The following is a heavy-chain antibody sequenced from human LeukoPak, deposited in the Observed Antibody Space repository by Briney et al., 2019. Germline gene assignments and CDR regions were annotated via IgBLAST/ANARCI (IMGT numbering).Heavy chain of an antibody. D-gene: IGHD5-24*01. CDR3: ARGVEMATITR. Sequence: GGSLRLSCAASGFTFSSYWMHWVRQAPGKGLVWVSRINSDGSSTNYADSVKGRFTISRDNAKNTLYLQMNSLRAEDTAVYYCARGVEMATITRWGQGTLVTVSS. CDR1: GFTFSSYW. J-gene: IGHJ4*02. V-gene: IGHV3-74*01. CDR2: INSDGSST.